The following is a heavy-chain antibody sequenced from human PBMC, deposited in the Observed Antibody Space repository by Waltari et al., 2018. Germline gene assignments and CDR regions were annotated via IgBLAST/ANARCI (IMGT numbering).Heavy chain of an antibody. CDR2: ISGRGGST. V-gene: IGHV3-23*01. Sequence: EVQLLESGGGLVQPGGSLRLSCAASGFTFSSYAMSWVRQAPGKGLEGVSAISGRGGSTYYADSVKGRFTISRDNSKNTLYLQMNSLRAEDTAVYYCAKGPKWELLPEPYFDYWGQGTLVTVSS. D-gene: IGHD1-26*01. CDR1: GFTFSSYA. CDR3: AKGPKWELLPEPYFDY. J-gene: IGHJ4*02.